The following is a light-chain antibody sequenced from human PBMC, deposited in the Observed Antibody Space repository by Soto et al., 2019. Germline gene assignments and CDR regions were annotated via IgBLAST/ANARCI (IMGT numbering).Light chain of an antibody. V-gene: IGKV3-20*01. CDR3: QQYGSSPPT. CDR1: QSVSSSY. J-gene: IGKJ1*01. CDR2: GAS. Sequence: EIVLTQSPGTLSLSPGERATLSWRASQSVSSSYLAWYQHKPGQAPRLLIYGASSRATAITDRFSGSGSGTDFTLTISRLEPEDFAVYYCQQYGSSPPTFGQGTKVDIK.